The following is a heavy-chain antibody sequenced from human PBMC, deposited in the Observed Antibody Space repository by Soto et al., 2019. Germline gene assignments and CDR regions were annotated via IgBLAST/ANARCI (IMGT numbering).Heavy chain of an antibody. V-gene: IGHV1-58*02. CDR3: AAGGATKKDPYYYYYMDV. J-gene: IGHJ6*03. CDR1: GFTFTSSA. Sequence: ASVKVSCKASGFTFTSSAMQWVRQARGQRLEWIGWIVVGSGNTNYAQKFQERVTITRDMSTSTAYMELSSLRSEDTAVYYCAAGGATKKDPYYYYYMDVWGKGTTVTVSS. CDR2: IVVGSGNT. D-gene: IGHD5-12*01.